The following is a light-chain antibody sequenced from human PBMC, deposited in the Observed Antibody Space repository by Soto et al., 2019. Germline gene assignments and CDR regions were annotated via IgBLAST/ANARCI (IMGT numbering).Light chain of an antibody. J-gene: IGKJ1*01. V-gene: IGKV3D-20*02. CDR2: AAA. Sequence: EIVLTQSPATLSLSPGERATLSCRASQSVSSDYLVWYQQKPGLPPRLLIYAAARRTTGIPDRFSGSGSGTDFILTISSLEPEDFAVYYCQQRSNWPPWTFGQGTKVEIK. CDR1: QSVSSDY. CDR3: QQRSNWPPWT.